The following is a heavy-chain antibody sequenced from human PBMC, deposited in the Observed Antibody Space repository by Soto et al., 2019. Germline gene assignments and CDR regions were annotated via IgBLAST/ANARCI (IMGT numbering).Heavy chain of an antibody. J-gene: IGHJ4*02. CDR3: ATSTPMGPAAHYFDS. D-gene: IGHD2-2*01. Sequence: ASVKVSCKVSGYTLTELSMHWVRQAPGKGLEWMGGFDPEDGETIYAQKFQGRVTMTEDTSTDTAYMELSSLRSEDTAVYYCATSTPMGPAAHYFDSWGQGTLVTVSS. CDR2: FDPEDGET. V-gene: IGHV1-24*01. CDR1: GYTLTELS.